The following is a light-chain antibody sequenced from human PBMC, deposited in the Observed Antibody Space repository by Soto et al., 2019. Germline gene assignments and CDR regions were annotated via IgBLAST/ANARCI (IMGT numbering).Light chain of an antibody. CDR1: QSVLYSSNNKNY. CDR3: QQHYSTPYT. Sequence: DIVMTQSPDSLAVSLGERATINCKSSQSVLYSSNNKNYLAWYQQKPGQPPKLLIYWASTWESGVPDRFSGSGSGTDFTLTISSLQAEDVAVYYCQQHYSTPYTFGQGTKLEIK. J-gene: IGKJ2*01. V-gene: IGKV4-1*01. CDR2: WAS.